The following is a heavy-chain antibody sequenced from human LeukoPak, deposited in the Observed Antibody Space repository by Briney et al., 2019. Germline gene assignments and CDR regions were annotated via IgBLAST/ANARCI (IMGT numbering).Heavy chain of an antibody. CDR1: GYTFTSYD. J-gene: IGHJ6*02. Sequence: ASVKVSCKASGYTFTSYDINWVRQATGQGLEWMGWMNPNSGNTGYAQKFQGRVTMTRNTSISTAYMELSSLRSEDTAVYYCARRITMVRGVIITPYYYYYGMDVWGQGTTVTVSS. D-gene: IGHD3-10*01. V-gene: IGHV1-8*01. CDR3: ARRITMVRGVIITPYYYYYGMDV. CDR2: MNPNSGNT.